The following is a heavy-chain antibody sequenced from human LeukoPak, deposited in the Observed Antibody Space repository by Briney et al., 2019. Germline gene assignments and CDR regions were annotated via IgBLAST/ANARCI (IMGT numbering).Heavy chain of an antibody. V-gene: IGHV4-59*01. CDR3: ARARPSIDY. CDR2: IYYSGST. J-gene: IGHJ4*02. D-gene: IGHD4-11*01. Sequence: PSETLSLTCTVSGGSISSYYWSWIRQPPGKGLEWIGYIYYSGSTNYNPSLKSRVTISVDTSKNQFSLKLSSVTAADTAVYYCARARPSIDYRGQGTLVTVSS. CDR1: GGSISSYY.